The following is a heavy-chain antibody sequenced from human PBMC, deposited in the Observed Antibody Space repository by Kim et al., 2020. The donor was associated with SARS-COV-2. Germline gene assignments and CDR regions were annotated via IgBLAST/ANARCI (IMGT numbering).Heavy chain of an antibody. V-gene: IGHV3-48*04. CDR1: GFTFSSYS. Sequence: GGSLRLSCAASGFTFSSYSMNWVRQAPGKGLEWVSYISSSSSTIYYADSVKGRFTISRDNAKNSLYLQMNSLRAEDTAVYYCAMLSVLDKLVLEIRGVIRPQGMAATENDYWGQGTLVTVSS. CDR3: AMLSVLDKLVLEIRGVIRPQGMAATENDY. D-gene: IGHD3-10*01. J-gene: IGHJ4*02. CDR2: ISSSSSTI.